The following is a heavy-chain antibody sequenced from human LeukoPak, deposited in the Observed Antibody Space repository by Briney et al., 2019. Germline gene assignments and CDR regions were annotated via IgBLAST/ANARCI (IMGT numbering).Heavy chain of an antibody. Sequence: AGGSLRLSCVASGFTFSSYWMHWVRQDPRKGLVWVSRINGDGRNINYADSVRGRFTISRDNSKNTLYLQMNSLRAEDTAVYYCAKDREWELRRDYWGQGTLVTVSS. CDR2: INGDGRNI. D-gene: IGHD1-26*01. CDR3: AKDREWELRRDY. CDR1: GFTFSSYW. J-gene: IGHJ4*02. V-gene: IGHV3-74*01.